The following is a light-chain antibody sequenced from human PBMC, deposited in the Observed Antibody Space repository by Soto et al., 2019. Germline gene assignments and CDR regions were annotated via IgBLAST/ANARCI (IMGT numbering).Light chain of an antibody. CDR3: QQLNTYPIT. CDR2: AAS. V-gene: IGKV1-9*01. Sequence: IQLTQSPSSLSASVGDRVTITCRASHGISSYLAWYQQKPGKALKLLIYAASTLKSGVPSRFSGSGSETDFTLTISSLQPEDFATYYCQQLNTYPITFGQGTRLEIK. CDR1: HGISSY. J-gene: IGKJ5*01.